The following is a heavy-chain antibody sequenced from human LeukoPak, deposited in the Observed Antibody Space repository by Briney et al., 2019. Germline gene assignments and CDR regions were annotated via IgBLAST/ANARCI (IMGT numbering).Heavy chain of an antibody. Sequence: SETLSLTCSLSGGSISSSSYYWGWIRQPPGKGLEWIGSIYYSGSTYYNPSLKSRVTISVDTSKNQFSLKLSSVTAADTAVYYCARQTDSSGYYCFDYWGQGTLVTVSS. V-gene: IGHV4-39*01. D-gene: IGHD3-22*01. CDR2: IYYSGST. CDR1: GGSISSSSYY. CDR3: ARQTDSSGYYCFDY. J-gene: IGHJ4*02.